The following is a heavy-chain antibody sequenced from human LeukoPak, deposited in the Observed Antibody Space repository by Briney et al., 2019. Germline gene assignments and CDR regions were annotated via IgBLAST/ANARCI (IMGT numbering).Heavy chain of an antibody. CDR3: AREENYYGSGRRFDY. CDR2: IYYSGST. CDR1: GGSISNSDYS. J-gene: IGHJ4*02. Sequence: SETLSLTCTVSGGSISNSDYSWGWIRQPPGKGLECIGTIYYSGSTYYKSSLKSRVTISVDTSKNQFSLKLSSVTAADTAVYYCAREENYYGSGRRFDYWGQGTLVTVSS. D-gene: IGHD3-10*01. V-gene: IGHV4-39*07.